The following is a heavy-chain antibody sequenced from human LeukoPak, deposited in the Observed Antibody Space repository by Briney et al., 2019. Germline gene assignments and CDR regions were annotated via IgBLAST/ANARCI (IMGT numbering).Heavy chain of an antibody. D-gene: IGHD3-16*01. J-gene: IGHJ4*02. CDR3: ARVIVFMSTGPHLDY. Sequence: GGSLRLSCAASGFTFSSYAMSWVRQAPGKGLEWVSSISSSSSYIYYADSVKGRFTISRDNAKNSLYLQMNSLRAEDTAVYYCARVIVFMSTGPHLDYWGQGTLAIVSS. CDR1: GFTFSSYA. CDR2: ISSSSSYI. V-gene: IGHV3-21*01.